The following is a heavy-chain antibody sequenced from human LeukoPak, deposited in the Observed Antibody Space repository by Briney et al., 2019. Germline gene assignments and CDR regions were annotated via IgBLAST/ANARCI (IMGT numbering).Heavy chain of an antibody. CDR2: IWYDGSNK. CDR3: AAEGGYNTFDY. Sequence: PGGSLRLSCAASGFTFSSYGMHWVRQAPGKGLEWVAVIWYDGSNKYYADSVKGRFTISRDNSKNTLYLQMNSLRAEDTAVYYCAAEGGYNTFDYWGQGTLVTVSS. D-gene: IGHD5-24*01. V-gene: IGHV3-33*01. J-gene: IGHJ4*02. CDR1: GFTFSSYG.